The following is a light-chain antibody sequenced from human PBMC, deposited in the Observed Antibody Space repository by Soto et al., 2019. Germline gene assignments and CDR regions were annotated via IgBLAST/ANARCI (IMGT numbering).Light chain of an antibody. CDR3: QQYDGYSWT. Sequence: DIQMTQSPSTLSASVGDRVTITCRASQSISGWLAWYQQKPGKAPKLLIYDASSLESGVPSRLSGSGSGTEFTLTITSLQPDDFATYYCQQYDGYSWTFGQGTKVDIK. CDR1: QSISGW. J-gene: IGKJ1*01. CDR2: DAS. V-gene: IGKV1-5*01.